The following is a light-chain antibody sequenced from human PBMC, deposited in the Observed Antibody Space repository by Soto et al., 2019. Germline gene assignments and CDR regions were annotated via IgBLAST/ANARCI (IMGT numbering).Light chain of an antibody. V-gene: IGLV2-23*01. CDR3: GSCAAGNTYV. J-gene: IGLJ1*01. Sequence: QSVLTQPASVSGSPGQSIALSCTGTSSDVGTYNLVSWYQQHPGKAPKLLISEGGKRPSGVSDRFSGSKSGNTASLTISGLQAEDEADYDCGSCAAGNTYVFGTGTKVTV. CDR2: EGG. CDR1: SSDVGTYNL.